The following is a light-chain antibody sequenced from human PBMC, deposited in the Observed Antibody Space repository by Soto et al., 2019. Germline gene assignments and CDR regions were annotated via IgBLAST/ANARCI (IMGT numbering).Light chain of an antibody. CDR1: NSVSSN. CDR3: QQYNNWPLT. CDR2: GAS. V-gene: IGKV3-15*01. J-gene: IGKJ5*01. Sequence: IVMTQSPATRSVSXGERATLSCRGSNSVSSNLAWYQQKHGXAPRLLXYGASSRAHGSPLRFSGSGSATEFTRPISSLQSEDFAVYYCQQYNNWPLTFGQGTRLEIK.